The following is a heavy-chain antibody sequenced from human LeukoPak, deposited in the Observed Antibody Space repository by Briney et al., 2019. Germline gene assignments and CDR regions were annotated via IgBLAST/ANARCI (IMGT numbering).Heavy chain of an antibody. D-gene: IGHD4-11*01. CDR3: ASRYDYSNYIDY. CDR2: IYYSGST. V-gene: IGHV4-39*01. J-gene: IGHJ4*02. CDR1: AGSVNSSPYY. Sequence: SETLSLTCTVSAGSVNSSPYYWGWVRQPPGKGLEWIGTIYYSGSTYYNPSLKSRVTISVDTSKNQFSLKLSSVTAADTAVYYCASRYDYSNYIDYWGQGTLVTVSS.